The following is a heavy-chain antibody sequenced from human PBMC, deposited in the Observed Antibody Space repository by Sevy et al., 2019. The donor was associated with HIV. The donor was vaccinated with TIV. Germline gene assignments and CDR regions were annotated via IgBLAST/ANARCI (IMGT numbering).Heavy chain of an antibody. CDR2: LYYRGRT. CDR1: GGSISSYY. Sequence: SENLSLTCTVSGGSISSYYWSWIRQPPGKGLEWIGYLYYRGRTNYNPSLKSRVTLSVDTSRNQFSLKLNSVTAADSAVYYCARHSIPPRSWYFDLWGRGTLVTVSS. D-gene: IGHD2-2*02. J-gene: IGHJ2*01. V-gene: IGHV4-59*01. CDR3: ARHSIPPRSWYFDL.